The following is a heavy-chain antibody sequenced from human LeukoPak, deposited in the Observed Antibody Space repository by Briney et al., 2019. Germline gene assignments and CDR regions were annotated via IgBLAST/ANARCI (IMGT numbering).Heavy chain of an antibody. Sequence: GGSLRLSCAASGFTFDDYAMHWVRQAPGKGLEWVSGISWNSGSIGYADSVKGRFTISRDNAKNSLYLQMNSLRAEDTALYYCAKVSGLWWHLGRDNGMDVWGQGTTVTVSS. CDR2: ISWNSGSI. CDR3: AKVSGLWWHLGRDNGMDV. J-gene: IGHJ6*02. CDR1: GFTFDDYA. V-gene: IGHV3-9*01. D-gene: IGHD4/OR15-4a*01.